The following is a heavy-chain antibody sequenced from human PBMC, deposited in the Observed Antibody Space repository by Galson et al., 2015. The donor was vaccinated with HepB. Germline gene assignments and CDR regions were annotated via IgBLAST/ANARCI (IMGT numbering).Heavy chain of an antibody. Sequence: SLRLSCAASGFTLSDYYMSWIRQAPGKGLEWVSYISRRGDTKYYADYADSVKGRFTISRDDAKNSLYLQMNNVRDEDTAMYFCARRGLDSSSYYSHWGHGTLVTVSS. CDR2: ISRRGDTK. J-gene: IGHJ4*01. CDR3: ARRGLDSSSYYSH. D-gene: IGHD3-22*01. CDR1: GFTLSDYY. V-gene: IGHV3-11*01.